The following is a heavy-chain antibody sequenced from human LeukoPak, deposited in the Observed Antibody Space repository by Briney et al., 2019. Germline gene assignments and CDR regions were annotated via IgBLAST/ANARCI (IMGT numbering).Heavy chain of an antibody. J-gene: IGHJ4*02. V-gene: IGHV4-4*07. CDR2: IYSNGGT. D-gene: IGHD3-10*01. Sequence: SETLSLTCTVSGGSISRYYWSWIRQPAGKGLEWIGRIYSNGGTNYNPSLKSRVTMSVDTSKNQFSLKVTSVTAADTAVYYCARVSMVRGAPDYYFDYWGQGTLVTVSS. CDR1: GGSISRYY. CDR3: ARVSMVRGAPDYYFDY.